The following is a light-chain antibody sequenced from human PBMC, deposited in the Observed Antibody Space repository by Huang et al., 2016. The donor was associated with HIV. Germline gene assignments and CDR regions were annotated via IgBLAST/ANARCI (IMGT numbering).Light chain of an antibody. Sequence: IVMTQSPDSLAVSLGERAAINCKSSQSVLDDSNNKNYLAWYQQKPGQPPRLLIYWASTRESGVPDRFSGSGSGTDFTLSISGLQAEDVAVYYCHQYDTIPWTLGQGTKVEIK. CDR2: WAS. J-gene: IGKJ1*01. CDR3: HQYDTIPWT. CDR1: QSVLDDSNNKNY. V-gene: IGKV4-1*01.